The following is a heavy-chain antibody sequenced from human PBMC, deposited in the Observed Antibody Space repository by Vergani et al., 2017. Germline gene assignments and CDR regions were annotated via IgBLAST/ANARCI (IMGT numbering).Heavy chain of an antibody. CDR2: ISGSGGST. CDR3: AKDLAKVVTAILCAFDI. CDR1: GFTFSSYA. J-gene: IGHJ3*02. Sequence: EVQLLESGGGLVQPGGSLRLSCAASGFTFSSYAMSWVRQAPGKGLEWVSAISGSGGSTYYADSVKGRFTISRDNSKNTLYLQMNSLRAEDTDVYYCAKDLAKVVTAILCAFDIWGQGTMVTVSS. V-gene: IGHV3-23*01. D-gene: IGHD2-21*02.